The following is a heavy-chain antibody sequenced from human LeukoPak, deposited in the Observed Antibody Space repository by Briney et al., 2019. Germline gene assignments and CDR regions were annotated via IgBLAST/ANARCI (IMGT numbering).Heavy chain of an antibody. CDR3: ARLTPAPNYYDSSGPISSPP. V-gene: IGHV4-34*01. D-gene: IGHD3-22*01. J-gene: IGHJ5*02. CDR2: INHSGST. Sequence: PSETLSLTCAVYGGSFSGHYWSWIRQPPGKGLEWIGEINHSGSTNYNPSLKSRVTLSVDTSKNQFSPKLTSVTAADTAVYYCARLTPAPNYYDSSGPISSPPWGQGTLVTVSS. CDR1: GGSFSGHY.